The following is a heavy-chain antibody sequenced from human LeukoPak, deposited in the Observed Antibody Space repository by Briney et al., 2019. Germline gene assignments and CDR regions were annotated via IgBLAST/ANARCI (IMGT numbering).Heavy chain of an antibody. CDR2: LSGSGYNT. J-gene: IGHJ4*02. V-gene: IGHV3-23*01. CDR3: AKDPYGTRYFDY. CDR1: GFTFSSHA. D-gene: IGHD2-2*01. Sequence: GGSLRLSCAASGFTFSSHALSWVRQALGKGLEWVSSLSGSGYNTYYADSVKGRFTISRDNSKNTVYLQMNSLRAEDTAVYYCAKDPYGTRYFDYWGQGTLVTVSS.